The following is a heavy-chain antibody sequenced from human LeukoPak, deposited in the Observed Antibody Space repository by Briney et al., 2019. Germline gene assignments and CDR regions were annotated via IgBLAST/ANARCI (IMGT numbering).Heavy chain of an antibody. CDR1: GFTFSSYA. Sequence: GGSLRLSCAASGFTFSSYAISWVRQAPGKGLERVSAISGSGGSTYYADSVKGRFTISRDNSKNTLYLQMNSLRAEDTAVYYCALLAYCSGGICYSTDFLGYVQHWGQGTLVTVSS. CDR3: ALLAYCSGGICYSTDFLGYVQH. CDR2: ISGSGGST. V-gene: IGHV3-23*01. D-gene: IGHD2-15*01. J-gene: IGHJ1*01.